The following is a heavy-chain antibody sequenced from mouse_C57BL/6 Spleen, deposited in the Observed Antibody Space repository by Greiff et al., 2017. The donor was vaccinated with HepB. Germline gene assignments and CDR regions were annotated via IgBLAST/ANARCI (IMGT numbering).Heavy chain of an antibody. CDR3: ARDGYLDY. D-gene: IGHD2-3*01. Sequence: EVQLQQSGPELVKPGASVKTSCKASGYTFTDYYMNWVNQSHGKSLEWIGDINPNNGGTSYNQKFKGKATLTVDKASSTAYMELRSLTSEDSAVYYCARDGYLDYWGQGTTLTVSS. CDR2: INPNNGGT. CDR1: GYTFTDYY. V-gene: IGHV1-26*01. J-gene: IGHJ2*01.